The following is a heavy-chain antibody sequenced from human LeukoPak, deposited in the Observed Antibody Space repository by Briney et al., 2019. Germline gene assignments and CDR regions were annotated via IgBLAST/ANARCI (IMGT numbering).Heavy chain of an antibody. CDR3: ARDLDYYDSSGSHRRRNYFDY. CDR1: GFTFNTYA. V-gene: IGHV3-23*03. Sequence: GGSLRLSCAASGFTFNTYAMSWVRQAPGKGLEWVSIIHSDGSTYYADSVKGRFTISRDTSKNTLYLQMNSLRGEDTAMYYCARDLDYYDSSGSHRRRNYFDYWGQGTLVTVSS. CDR2: IHSDGST. D-gene: IGHD3-22*01. J-gene: IGHJ4*02.